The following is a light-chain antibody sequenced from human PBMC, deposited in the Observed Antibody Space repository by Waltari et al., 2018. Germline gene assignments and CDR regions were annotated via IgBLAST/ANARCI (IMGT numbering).Light chain of an antibody. Sequence: QSVLTQPPSASGAPGQRVTISCSGSSSNIGSNTVDWYQQLPGTAPKLLSYRDNQGPSGVPDRFSGSKSGTSASLAISGLQSDDEADYYCAAWDDSLNGLFGGGTKLTVL. CDR2: RDN. J-gene: IGLJ3*02. V-gene: IGLV1-44*01. CDR1: SSNIGSNT. CDR3: AAWDDSLNGL.